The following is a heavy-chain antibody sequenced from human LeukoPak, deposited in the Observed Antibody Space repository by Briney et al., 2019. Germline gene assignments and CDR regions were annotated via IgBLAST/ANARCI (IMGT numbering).Heavy chain of an antibody. V-gene: IGHV1-2*02. Sequence: ASVKVSCKASGYTFTGYYMDWVRQAPGQGLEWMGWINSDSGFTKYAQKFQGRVTMTRDTSITTVYMDLTRLTSDDTAVYHCARNFDMKGFDPWGQGTLVTVSS. CDR2: INSDSGFT. CDR1: GYTFTGYY. J-gene: IGHJ5*02. D-gene: IGHD3-9*01. CDR3: ARNFDMKGFDP.